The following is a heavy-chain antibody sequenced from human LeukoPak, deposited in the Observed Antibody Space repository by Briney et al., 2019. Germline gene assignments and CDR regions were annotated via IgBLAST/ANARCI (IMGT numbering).Heavy chain of an antibody. Sequence: ASVKVSCKASGYTFTSYAIHWVRQAPGQRLEWMGWINAGSGNTEYLEEFQGRVTITRDTAASTAYMELSSLRSEDMAVYYCARGIAVAMSWFDSWGQGTLVTVSS. CDR1: GYTFTSYA. CDR2: INAGSGNT. J-gene: IGHJ5*01. CDR3: ARGIAVAMSWFDS. V-gene: IGHV1-3*03. D-gene: IGHD6-19*01.